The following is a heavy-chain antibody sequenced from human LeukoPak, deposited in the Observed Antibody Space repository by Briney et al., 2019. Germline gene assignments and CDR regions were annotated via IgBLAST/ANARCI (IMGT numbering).Heavy chain of an antibody. D-gene: IGHD6-13*01. J-gene: IGHJ6*03. Sequence: SETLSLTCTVSGGSISSYYWSWIRQPAGKGLEWIGRIYTSGSTNYNPSLKSRVTMSVDTSKNQFSLKLSSVTAADTAVYYCAREGIAAAGHNYYYYMDVWDKGTTVTVSS. CDR1: GGSISSYY. CDR2: IYTSGST. CDR3: AREGIAAAGHNYYYYMDV. V-gene: IGHV4-4*07.